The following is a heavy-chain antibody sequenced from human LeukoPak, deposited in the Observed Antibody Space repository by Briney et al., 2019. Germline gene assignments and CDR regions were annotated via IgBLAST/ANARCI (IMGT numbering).Heavy chain of an antibody. CDR2: MNPNSGNT. Sequence: ASVKVSCKASGYTFTSYDINWVRQATGQGLEWMGWMNPNSGNTGYAQKFQGRVTMTRNTSISTAYVELSSLRSEDTAVYYCAREAGNMVVTNTGAFDIWGQGTMVTVSS. J-gene: IGHJ3*02. CDR3: AREAGNMVVTNTGAFDI. V-gene: IGHV1-8*01. CDR1: GYTFTSYD. D-gene: IGHD4/OR15-4a*01.